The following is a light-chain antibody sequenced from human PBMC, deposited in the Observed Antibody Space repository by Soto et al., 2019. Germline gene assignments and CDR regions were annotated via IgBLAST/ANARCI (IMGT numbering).Light chain of an antibody. V-gene: IGKV3-20*01. J-gene: IGKJ3*01. CDR3: QQYDSSPGGFS. CDR2: GAS. Sequence: EIVLTQSPGTLTLSPGEAGTLSCRASHSLSGSHVAWYERRPGQAPRLLVYGASNRATGIPDRFSGSGSGTVFTLTISRLEPEDFAVYYCQQYDSSPGGFSFGPGTKVDIK. CDR1: HSLSGSH.